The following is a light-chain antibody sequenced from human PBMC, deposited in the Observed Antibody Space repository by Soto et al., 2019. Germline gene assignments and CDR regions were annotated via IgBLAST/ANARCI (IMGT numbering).Light chain of an antibody. CDR1: QSVSSY. J-gene: IGKJ4*01. CDR3: QQRSNWTLT. CDR2: DAS. V-gene: IGKV3-11*01. Sequence: EIVLTQSPATLSLSPGERATLSCRASQSVSSYLAWYQQKPGQAPRLLIYDASNTATGIPARFSGSGSGKDFTLTISSLQPEDFAVYYCQQRSNWTLTLGGGTKVDIK.